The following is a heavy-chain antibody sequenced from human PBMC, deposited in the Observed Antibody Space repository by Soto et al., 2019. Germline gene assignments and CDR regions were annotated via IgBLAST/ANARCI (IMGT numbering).Heavy chain of an antibody. CDR2: ISSSSSTI. CDR3: ARALGVLRFLEWLPYFDP. J-gene: IGHJ5*02. CDR1: GFSFSSYS. Sequence: PGGSLRLSCAASGFSFSSYSMNWVRQAPGKGLEWVSYISSSSSTIYYADSVKGRFTISRDNAKNSLYLQMNSLRDEDTAVYYCARALGVLRFLEWLPYFDPWGQGTLVTVSS. D-gene: IGHD3-3*01. V-gene: IGHV3-48*02.